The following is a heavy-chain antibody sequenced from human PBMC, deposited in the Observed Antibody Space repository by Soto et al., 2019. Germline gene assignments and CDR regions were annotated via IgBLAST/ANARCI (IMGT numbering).Heavy chain of an antibody. D-gene: IGHD5-12*01. CDR3: AITKSDYDAEEYFDY. V-gene: IGHV3-48*01. J-gene: IGHJ1*01. CDR1: GFTFSSYS. Sequence: PGGSLRLSCAASGFTFSSYSMNWVRQAPGKGLEWVSYISSSSSTIYYADSVKGRFTISRDNAKNSLYLQMNSLRAEDTAVYYCAITKSDYDAEEYFDYWGQGTLVTVSS. CDR2: ISSSSSTI.